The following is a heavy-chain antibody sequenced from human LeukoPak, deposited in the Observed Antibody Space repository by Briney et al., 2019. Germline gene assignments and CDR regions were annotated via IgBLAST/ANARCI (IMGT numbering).Heavy chain of an antibody. Sequence: GGSLRLSCAASGFTVSTYWMTWVRQAPGKGLEWVANIKEDGSQKYYGDSVKGRFTISRDNPKNTVYLQMNSLRAEDTAVYYCTKDRYCDSTSCPTDYWGQGTLVIVSS. D-gene: IGHD3-22*01. J-gene: IGHJ4*02. V-gene: IGHV3-7*01. CDR1: GFTVSTYW. CDR2: IKEDGSQK. CDR3: TKDRYCDSTSCPTDY.